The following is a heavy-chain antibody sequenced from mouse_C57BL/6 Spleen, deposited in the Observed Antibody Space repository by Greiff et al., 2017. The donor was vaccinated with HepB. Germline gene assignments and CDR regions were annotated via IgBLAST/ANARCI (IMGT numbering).Heavy chain of an antibody. CDR2: IYPGDGDT. Sequence: VQLQQSGPELVKPGASVKISCKASGYAFSSSWMNWVKQRPGKGLEWIGRIYPGDGDTNYNGKFKGKATLTADKSSSTAYMQLSSLTSEDSAVYFCAKPNYGSSSYYAMDYWGQRTSVTVSS. D-gene: IGHD1-1*01. CDR1: GYAFSSSW. V-gene: IGHV1-82*01. CDR3: AKPNYGSSSYYAMDY. J-gene: IGHJ4*01.